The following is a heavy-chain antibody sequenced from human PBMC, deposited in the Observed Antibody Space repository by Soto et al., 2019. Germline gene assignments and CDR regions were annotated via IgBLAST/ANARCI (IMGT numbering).Heavy chain of an antibody. J-gene: IGHJ6*02. CDR3: ARGGMDNYYYYGMDV. Sequence: SVKVSCKASGGTFSSYAISWVRQAPGQGLEWMGGIIPIFGTANYAQKFQGRVTITADESTSTAYMELSSLRSEDTAVYYCARGGMDNYYYYGMDVWGQGTSVTVSS. CDR2: IIPIFGTA. V-gene: IGHV1-69*13. D-gene: IGHD2-15*01. CDR1: GGTFSSYA.